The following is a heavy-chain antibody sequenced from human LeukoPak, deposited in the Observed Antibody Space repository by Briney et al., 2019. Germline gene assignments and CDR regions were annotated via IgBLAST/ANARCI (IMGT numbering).Heavy chain of an antibody. J-gene: IGHJ3*02. V-gene: IGHV4-39*07. CDR3: ARGRIAAAGTAFDAFDI. CDR2: INHSGST. D-gene: IGHD6-13*01. Sequence: PSETLSLTCTVSGGSISSSSYYWGRIRQPPGKGLEWIGEINHSGSTNYNPSLKSRVTISVDTSKNQFSLKLSSVTAADTAVYYCARGRIAAAGTAFDAFDIWGQGTMVTVSS. CDR1: GGSISSSSYY.